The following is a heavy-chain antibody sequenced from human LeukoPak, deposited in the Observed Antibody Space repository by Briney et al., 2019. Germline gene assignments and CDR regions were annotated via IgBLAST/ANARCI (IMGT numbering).Heavy chain of an antibody. Sequence: ATVKVSCKASGYSFTGYYMHWVRQAPGQGLEWMGWINPNSGGTIYAQNFQGRVTMTRDTSISTAYMELSRLRSDDTAVYYCARGATVTTQNFDYWGQGTLVTVSS. CDR3: ARGATVTTQNFDY. J-gene: IGHJ4*02. D-gene: IGHD4-17*01. CDR2: INPNSGGT. V-gene: IGHV1-2*02. CDR1: GYSFTGYY.